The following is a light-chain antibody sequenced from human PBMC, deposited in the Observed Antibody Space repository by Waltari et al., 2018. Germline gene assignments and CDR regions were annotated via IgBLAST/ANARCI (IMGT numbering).Light chain of an antibody. Sequence: QSVLTQPPSASGTPGQRVTISCSGSSSNIGGNYVYWYQQFPGPAPKLLIYRDNQRPSGVPDRFSGSKAGTSASLAISGLRSEDEGDYYCAARDDSLSGVVFGGGTKLTVL. CDR1: SSNIGGNY. J-gene: IGLJ3*02. V-gene: IGLV1-47*01. CDR3: AARDDSLSGVV. CDR2: RDN.